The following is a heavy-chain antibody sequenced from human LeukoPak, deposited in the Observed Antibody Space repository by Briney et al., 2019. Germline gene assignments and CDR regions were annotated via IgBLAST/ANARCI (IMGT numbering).Heavy chain of an antibody. Sequence: PGGSLRLSCAASGFTFSSYWMSWVRQAPGKGREGVANIKQDGSEKYYVDSVKGRFTISRDNAKNSLYLQMNSLRAEDTAVYYCARIWFYYDSSGHYYFDYWGQGTLVTVSS. D-gene: IGHD3-22*01. J-gene: IGHJ4*02. CDR1: GFTFSSYW. V-gene: IGHV3-7*01. CDR2: IKQDGSEK. CDR3: ARIWFYYDSSGHYYFDY.